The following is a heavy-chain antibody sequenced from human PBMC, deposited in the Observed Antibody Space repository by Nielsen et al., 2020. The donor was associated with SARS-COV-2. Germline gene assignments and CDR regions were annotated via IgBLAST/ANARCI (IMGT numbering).Heavy chain of an antibody. J-gene: IGHJ4*02. CDR1: GFTFSSYA. CDR2: ISGSGGST. CDR3: ANLRLYCSSTSCPDY. V-gene: IGHV3-23*01. D-gene: IGHD2-2*01. Sequence: GESLKISCAASGFTFSSYAMSWVRQAPGKGLEWVSAISGSGGSTYYADSVKGRFTISRDNSKNTLYLQMNSLRAEDTAVYYCANLRLYCSSTSCPDYWGQGTLVTVSS.